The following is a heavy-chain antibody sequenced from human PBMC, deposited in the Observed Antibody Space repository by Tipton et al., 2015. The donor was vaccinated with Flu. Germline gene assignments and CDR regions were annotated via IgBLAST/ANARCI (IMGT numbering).Heavy chain of an antibody. CDR2: ISSGDRTL. Sequence: SLRLSCAASGFSFTDYHMYWIRQAPGKGLEWISYISSGDRTLFYADSVKGRFTISRDNAKNSLYLQMNSLRADDTAIYFCAGAFGVYYFDDWGQGALVTVSS. V-gene: IGHV3-11*04. CDR1: GFSFTDYH. D-gene: IGHD3-16*01. CDR3: AGAFGVYYFDD. J-gene: IGHJ4*02.